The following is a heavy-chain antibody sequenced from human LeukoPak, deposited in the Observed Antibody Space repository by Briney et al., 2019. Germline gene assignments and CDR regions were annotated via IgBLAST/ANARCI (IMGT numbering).Heavy chain of an antibody. V-gene: IGHV3-64*01. CDR3: ARWYNSLDV. CDR2: ISINGGST. D-gene: IGHD1-1*01. Sequence: GGSLRLSCAASGFTFSSYAMHWVRQAPGKGLEYVSGISINGGSTYYANSVKGRFTISRDNSKNTLYLQMGSLRPEDMAVCHCARWYNSLDVWGQGTTVTVSS. J-gene: IGHJ6*02. CDR1: GFTFSSYA.